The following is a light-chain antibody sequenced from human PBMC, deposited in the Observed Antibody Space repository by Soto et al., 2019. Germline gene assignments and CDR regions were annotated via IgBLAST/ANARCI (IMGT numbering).Light chain of an antibody. V-gene: IGLV2-14*01. CDR1: SSDVGGYNY. CDR3: SSYTSSSTLG. Sequence: QSALTQPASVSGSPGQSITISCTGTSSDVGGYNYVSWYQQHPGKAPKLMIYDVSNRPSGVSNRFSRSKSGNTASLTISGLQAEDEADYYCSSYTSSSTLGFGTGTKVTVL. CDR2: DVS. J-gene: IGLJ1*01.